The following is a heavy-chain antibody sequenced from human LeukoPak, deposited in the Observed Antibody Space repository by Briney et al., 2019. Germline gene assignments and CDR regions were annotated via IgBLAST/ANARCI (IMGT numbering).Heavy chain of an antibody. CDR3: ARGEYYYGSGSSNDYFDY. Sequence: GGSLRLSCAASGFTFSSYAMHWVRQAPGKGLEWVAVISYDGSNKYYADSVKGRFTISRDNSKNTLYLQMNSLRAEDTAVYYCARGEYYYGSGSSNDYFDYWGQGTLVTVSS. D-gene: IGHD3-10*01. V-gene: IGHV3-30-3*01. CDR1: GFTFSSYA. J-gene: IGHJ4*02. CDR2: ISYDGSNK.